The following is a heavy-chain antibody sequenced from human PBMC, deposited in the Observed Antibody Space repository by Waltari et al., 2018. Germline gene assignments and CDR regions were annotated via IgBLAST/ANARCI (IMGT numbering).Heavy chain of an antibody. D-gene: IGHD3-10*01. CDR2: IKSKTDGGTT. Sequence: EVQLVESGGGLVKPGGSLRLSCAASGFTFSNAWMSWVRQATGKGLAWVGRIKSKTDGGTTAYAAPVKGRFTISRDDSQNTLYLQMNSLKTEDTAVYYCTTTAVLLWFRDVFDIWGQGTMVTVSS. V-gene: IGHV3-15*01. J-gene: IGHJ3*02. CDR3: TTTAVLLWFRDVFDI. CDR1: GFTFSNAW.